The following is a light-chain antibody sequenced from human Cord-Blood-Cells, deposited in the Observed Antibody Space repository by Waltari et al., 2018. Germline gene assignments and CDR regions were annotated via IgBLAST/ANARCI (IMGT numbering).Light chain of an antibody. CDR1: RTDVGSYNL. Sequence: QSALTQPAPVPAAPRQPITIPCTGTRTDVGSYNLVSWYQQHPGKAPKLMIYEGSKRPSGVSNRFSGSKSGNTASLTISGLQAEDEADYYCCSYAGSSTWVFGGGTKLTVL. V-gene: IGLV2-23*01. J-gene: IGLJ3*02. CDR2: EGS. CDR3: CSYAGSSTWV.